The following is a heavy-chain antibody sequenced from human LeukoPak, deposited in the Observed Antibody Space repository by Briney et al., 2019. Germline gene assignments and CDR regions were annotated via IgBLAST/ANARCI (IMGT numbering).Heavy chain of an antibody. V-gene: IGHV3-43D*04. Sequence: GGSLGLSCGASGFTFDDYAMHWVRQTPGKGLEWGSLISWDGYSTYYADSVKGRFTISRDNSKNSLYLQMNSLRAEDTALYYCAKVFYGSGSYGTNYYGMDVWGKGTTVTVSS. J-gene: IGHJ6*04. D-gene: IGHD3-10*01. CDR3: AKVFYGSGSYGTNYYGMDV. CDR2: ISWDGYST. CDR1: GFTFDDYA.